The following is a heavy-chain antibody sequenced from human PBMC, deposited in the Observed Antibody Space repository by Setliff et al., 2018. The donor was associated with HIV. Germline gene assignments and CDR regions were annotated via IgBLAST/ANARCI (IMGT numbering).Heavy chain of an antibody. D-gene: IGHD6-19*01. V-gene: IGHV4-34*01. CDR1: GGSFSGYY. J-gene: IGHJ4*02. Sequence: PSEPLSLTCAVYGGSFSGYYWSWIRQPPGKGLEWIGEVTHSGRTNYNPSLESRVTKSVDTSKKQFSLRLTSVTAADTAVYYCARGVRDNSGWSSYYFDYWGQGTLVTVSS. CDR3: ARGVRDNSGWSSYYFDY. CDR2: VTHSGRT.